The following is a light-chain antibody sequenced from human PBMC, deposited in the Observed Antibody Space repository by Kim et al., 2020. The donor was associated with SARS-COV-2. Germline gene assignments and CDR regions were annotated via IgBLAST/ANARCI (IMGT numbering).Light chain of an antibody. V-gene: IGLV3-1*01. CDR3: QAWDSSHVV. J-gene: IGLJ2*01. CDR2: QDS. Sequence: VSQGQTARITCCGDKLWDKYAGWYQQKPGQSPVLGIYQDSKRPSGIPERFSGSNSGNTATLTISGTQAMDEADYYCQAWDSSHVVFGGGTQLTVL. CDR1: KLWDKY.